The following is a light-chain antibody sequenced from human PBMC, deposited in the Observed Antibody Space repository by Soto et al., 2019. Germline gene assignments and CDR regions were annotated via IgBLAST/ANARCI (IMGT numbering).Light chain of an antibody. CDR2: AAS. CDR3: QQHTSSPHMYT. Sequence: EIVLTQSPGTLSLSPGERATLSCRASQSVSSSYLVWYQQKPGQAPRLLIDAASSRATGIPDRFSGSGSGTDVTLTISRLEPEDFAVYYCQQHTSSPHMYTFGQGTKLEI. V-gene: IGKV3-20*01. CDR1: QSVSSSY. J-gene: IGKJ2*01.